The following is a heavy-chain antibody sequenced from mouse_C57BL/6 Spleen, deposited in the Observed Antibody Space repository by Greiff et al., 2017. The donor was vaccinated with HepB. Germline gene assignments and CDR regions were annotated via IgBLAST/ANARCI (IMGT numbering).Heavy chain of an antibody. CDR2: IYPGSGST. Sequence: QVQLQQSGAELVKPGASVKMSCKASGYTFTSYWITWVNQTPGQGLEWIGDIYPGSGSTNYNEKFKSKATLTVDTSSSTAYMQLSSLTSEDSAVYYCAPMHGSSYWYFDVWGTGTTVTVSS. V-gene: IGHV1-55*01. CDR3: APMHGSSYWYFDV. J-gene: IGHJ1*03. D-gene: IGHD1-1*01. CDR1: GYTFTSYW.